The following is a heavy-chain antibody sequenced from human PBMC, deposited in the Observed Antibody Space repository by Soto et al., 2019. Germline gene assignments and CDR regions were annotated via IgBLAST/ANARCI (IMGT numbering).Heavy chain of an antibody. J-gene: IGHJ4*02. CDR2: INHSGST. CDR1: GGSFSGYY. CDR3: ARGRGSGWYGGSTRLVC. Sequence: KTSETLSLTCAVYGGSFSGYYWSWIRQPPGKGLEWIGEINHSGSTNYNPSLKSRVTISVDTSKNQFSLKLSSVTAADTAVYYCARGRGSGWYGGSTRLVCWGQGTLVTVSS. V-gene: IGHV4-34*01. D-gene: IGHD6-19*01.